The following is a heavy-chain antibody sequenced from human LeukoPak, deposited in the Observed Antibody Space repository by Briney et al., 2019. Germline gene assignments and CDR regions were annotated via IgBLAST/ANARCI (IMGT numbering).Heavy chain of an antibody. CDR2: IYENGGTT. CDR3: ARDRGGYSTDFDW. J-gene: IGHJ4*02. CDR1: GFTFRSHA. D-gene: IGHD5-12*01. V-gene: IGHV3-23*01. Sequence: GGSLRLSCVGSGFTFRSHAMSWVRQAPEKGLEFVSGIYENGGTTYYADSVKGRFSISRDNSKNTLYLQMDSLRGEDTAVYYCARDRGGYSTDFDWWGQGALVTVSS.